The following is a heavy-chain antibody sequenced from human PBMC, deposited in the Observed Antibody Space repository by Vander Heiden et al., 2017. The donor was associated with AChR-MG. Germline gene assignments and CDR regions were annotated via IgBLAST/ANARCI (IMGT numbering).Heavy chain of an antibody. CDR3: AREPIFAVSSITIFPASSWFDP. CDR1: GGTFSSYA. Sequence: QVQLVQSGAEVKKPGSSVKVSCKASGGTFSSYAISWVRQAPGQGLEWMGGIIPIFGTANYAQKFQGRVTITADKSTSTAYMELSSLRSEDTAVYYCAREPIFAVSSITIFPASSWFDPWGQGTLVTVSS. D-gene: IGHD3-3*01. J-gene: IGHJ5*02. V-gene: IGHV1-69*06. CDR2: IIPIFGTA.